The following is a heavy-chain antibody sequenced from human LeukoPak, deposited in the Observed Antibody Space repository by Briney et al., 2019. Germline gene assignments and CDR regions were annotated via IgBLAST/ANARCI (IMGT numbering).Heavy chain of an antibody. D-gene: IGHD2-2*03. CDR3: ARDESLAGGYSSDYYYYYGMDV. V-gene: IGHV1-2*02. CDR1: GYTFTGYY. J-gene: IGHJ6*02. Sequence: ASVKVSCKASGYTFTGYYMHWVRQAPGQGLEWMGWINPNSGGTNYAQKFQGRVTMTRDTSISTAYVELSRLRSDDTAVYYCARDESLAGGYSSDYYYYYGMDVWGQGTTVTVSS. CDR2: INPNSGGT.